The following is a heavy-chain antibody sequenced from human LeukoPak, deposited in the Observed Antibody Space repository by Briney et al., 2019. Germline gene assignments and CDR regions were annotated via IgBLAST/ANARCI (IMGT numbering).Heavy chain of an antibody. D-gene: IGHD3-9*01. J-gene: IGHJ4*02. V-gene: IGHV3-74*01. CDR1: GFTFSCYW. Sequence: GGSLRLSCAASGFTFSCYWMHWVRQTPGKGLVWVSRINTDGSATSYADSARGRFTLSRDNAKNMLYLQMNSLRVEDTAIYYCTMDLTGPLDYWGQGTLVIVSS. CDR3: TMDLTGPLDY. CDR2: INTDGSAT.